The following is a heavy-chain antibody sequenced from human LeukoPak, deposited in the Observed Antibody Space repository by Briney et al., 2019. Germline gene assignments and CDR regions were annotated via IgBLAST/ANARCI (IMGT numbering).Heavy chain of an antibody. CDR3: AAVPDYYDSSGYYFYFDC. CDR1: GFTFTSSA. CDR2: IVVGSGNT. Sequence: SVKVSCKASGFTFTSSAMQWVRQARGQRLEWIGWIVVGSGNTNYAQKFQERVTITRDMSTSTAYMELSSLRSEDTAVYYCAAVPDYYDSSGYYFYFDCWGQGTLVTVSS. D-gene: IGHD3-22*01. J-gene: IGHJ4*02. V-gene: IGHV1-58*02.